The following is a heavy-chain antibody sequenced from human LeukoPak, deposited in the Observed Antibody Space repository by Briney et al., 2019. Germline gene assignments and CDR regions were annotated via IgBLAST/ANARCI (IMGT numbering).Heavy chain of an antibody. Sequence: ASVKVSCKASTSYYMHWVRQAPGHGLEWMGIINPSGGSTSYAQKFQGRVTMTRDTSTSTVYMELSSLRSEDTAVYYCARDSRDGYNYGSFDYWGQGTLVTVSS. CDR2: INPSGGST. D-gene: IGHD5-24*01. CDR1: TSYY. V-gene: IGHV1-46*01. CDR3: ARDSRDGYNYGSFDY. J-gene: IGHJ4*02.